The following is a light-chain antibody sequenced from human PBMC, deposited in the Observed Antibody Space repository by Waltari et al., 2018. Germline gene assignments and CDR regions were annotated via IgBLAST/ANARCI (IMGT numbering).Light chain of an antibody. Sequence: QSALTQPAPVSGSPGQSITLSCTGTTIDVGIYNLVSWYQQHPGKAPNLLIYEVTKRPSGVSNRFSGSKSGNTASLTISGLQSEDEADYHCSSYAGSSTFVMFGGGTKLTVL. CDR1: TIDVGIYNL. J-gene: IGLJ3*02. CDR3: SSYAGSSTFVM. V-gene: IGLV2-23*02. CDR2: EVT.